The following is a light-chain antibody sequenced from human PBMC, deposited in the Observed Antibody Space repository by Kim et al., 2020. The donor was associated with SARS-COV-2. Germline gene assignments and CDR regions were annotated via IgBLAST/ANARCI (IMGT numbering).Light chain of an antibody. CDR1: SSNIGKNT. Sequence: ELTQPPSASGTPGQRVTVSCSGSSSNIGKNTVNWYQQLPGTAPKLLIYSNNQWPSGVPDRFSGSKSGTSASLAISGLQSEDEADYYCLAWDDSLNGWVFGGGTQLTVL. V-gene: IGLV1-44*01. CDR2: SNN. J-gene: IGLJ3*02. CDR3: LAWDDSLNGWV.